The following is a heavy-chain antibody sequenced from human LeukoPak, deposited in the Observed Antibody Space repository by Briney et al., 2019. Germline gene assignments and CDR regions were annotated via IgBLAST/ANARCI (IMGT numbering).Heavy chain of an antibody. CDR2: ISTSSIYI. CDR1: GFSFSSYS. J-gene: IGHJ4*02. D-gene: IGHD6-19*01. Sequence: GGSLRLSCAASGFSFSSYSMNWVRQAPGKGLEWVSSISTSSIYIYYADSVKGRFTISRDNAKNSLYLQMNSLRAEDTAVYYCAREVENTSGWYSHFDYWGQGTLVTVSS. CDR3: AREVENTSGWYSHFDY. V-gene: IGHV3-21*01.